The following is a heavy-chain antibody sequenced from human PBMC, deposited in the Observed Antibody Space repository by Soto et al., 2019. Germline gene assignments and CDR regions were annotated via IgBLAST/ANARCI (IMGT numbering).Heavy chain of an antibody. CDR3: ARGTWGISWPNFFDY. V-gene: IGHV3-53*01. J-gene: IGHJ4*02. CDR2: IYAGGST. D-gene: IGHD6-13*01. Sequence: GGSLRLSCTAPGFSVTGTYMSWVRQAPGKGLEWVSVIYAGGSTSYADSVKGRFTVSRDNSNNTLFLQLNSLRLEDTAVYYCARGTWGISWPNFFDYWGQGVLVTVSS. CDR1: GFSVTGTY.